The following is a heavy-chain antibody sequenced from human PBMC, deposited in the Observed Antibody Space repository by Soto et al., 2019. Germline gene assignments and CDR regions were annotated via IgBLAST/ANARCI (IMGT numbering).Heavy chain of an antibody. J-gene: IGHJ4*02. CDR1: GYTFTSYG. CDR3: ARDLDIVLMVYAIRFDY. V-gene: IGHV1-18*01. Sequence: ASVKVSCQTSGYTFTSYGISWVRQAPGQGLEWMGWISAYNGNTNYAQKLQGRVTMTTDTSTSTAYMELRSLRSDDTAVYYCARDLDIVLMVYAIRFDYWGQGTLVTVSS. D-gene: IGHD2-8*01. CDR2: ISAYNGNT.